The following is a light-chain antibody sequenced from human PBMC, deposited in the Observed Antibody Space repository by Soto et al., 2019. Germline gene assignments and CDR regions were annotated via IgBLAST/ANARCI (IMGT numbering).Light chain of an antibody. CDR3: MQALQTPIT. Sequence: DIVMTQSALSLPLTPGEPAPISFMPTQRLLHSNGYNYLDWYLQKPGQSPQLLIYLGSNRASGVPDRFSGSGSGTDFTLKISRVEAEDVGVYYCMQALQTPITFGQGSRLEIK. V-gene: IGKV2-28*01. J-gene: IGKJ5*01. CDR2: LGS. CDR1: QRLLHSNGYNY.